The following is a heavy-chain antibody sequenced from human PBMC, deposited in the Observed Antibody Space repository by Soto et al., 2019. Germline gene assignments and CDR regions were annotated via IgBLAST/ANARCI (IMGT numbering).Heavy chain of an antibody. CDR2: IYPGDSDT. J-gene: IGHJ6*02. CDR3: ARNWRSSTSCYSYYYYGMDV. Sequence: GESLKISCKGSGYSFTSYWIGWVRQMPGKGLEWMGIIYPGDSDTRYSPSFQGQVTISADKSISTAYLQWSSLKASDTAMYYCARNWRSSTSCYSYYYYGMDVRGQGTTVTVSS. D-gene: IGHD2-2*01. CDR1: GYSFTSYW. V-gene: IGHV5-51*01.